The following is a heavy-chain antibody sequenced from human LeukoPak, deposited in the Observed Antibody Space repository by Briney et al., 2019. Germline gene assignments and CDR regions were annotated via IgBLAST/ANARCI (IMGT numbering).Heavy chain of an antibody. CDR3: ARSKARTYYYDSSGYYWDY. Sequence: SCKASGYTFTGYYMHWVRQAPGKGLEWVAVIWYDGSNKYYADSVKGRFTISRDNSKNTLYLQMNSLRAEDTAVYYCARSKARTYYYDSSGYYWDYWGQGTLVTVSS. D-gene: IGHD3-22*01. V-gene: IGHV3-33*01. CDR1: GYTFTGYY. CDR2: IWYDGSNK. J-gene: IGHJ4*02.